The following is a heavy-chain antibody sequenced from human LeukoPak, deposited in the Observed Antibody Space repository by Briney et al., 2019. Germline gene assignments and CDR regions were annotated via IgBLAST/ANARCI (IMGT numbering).Heavy chain of an antibody. CDR3: AKLAPTLTSQPHDYGDYWDYWELGYFDY. Sequence: GGSLRLSCAVSGFTFSSYAMSWVRQAPGKGLEWVSAISGSGGSTYYADSVKGRFTISRDNSKNTLYLQMNSLRAEDTAVYYCAKLAPTLTSQPHDYGDYWDYWELGYFDYWGQGTLVTVSS. J-gene: IGHJ4*02. CDR2: ISGSGGST. V-gene: IGHV3-23*01. CDR1: GFTFSSYA. D-gene: IGHD4-17*01.